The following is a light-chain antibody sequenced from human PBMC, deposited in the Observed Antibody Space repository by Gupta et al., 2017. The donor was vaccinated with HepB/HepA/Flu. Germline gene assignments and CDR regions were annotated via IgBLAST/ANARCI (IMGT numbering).Light chain of an antibody. V-gene: IGKV3-15*01. CDR1: QSVSSN. CDR3: QQYNNWPWT. J-gene: IGKJ1*01. Sequence: EIVMTQSPATLSVSPGERATLSCWASQSVSSNLAWYRQKPGQAPRLLIYGASTRATGIPARISGSGSGTEFTLTISSLQSEDFAVYYCQQYNNWPWTFGQGTKVEIK. CDR2: GAS.